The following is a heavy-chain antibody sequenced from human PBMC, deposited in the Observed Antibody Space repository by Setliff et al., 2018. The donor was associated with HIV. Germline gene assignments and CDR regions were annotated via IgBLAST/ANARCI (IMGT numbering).Heavy chain of an antibody. CDR1: SDSIRAYF. J-gene: IGHJ4*02. D-gene: IGHD2-8*01. CDR2: VYLSGGT. V-gene: IGHV4-4*07. CDR3: ARGLPATNGVWIDY. Sequence: PSETLSLTCTVSSDSIRAYFWTWVRQPAGKGLEWIGHVYLSGGTNSNPSLKSRVTMSFDTSKNQFSLNLNSVTAADTAVYYCARGLPATNGVWIDYWGQGTLVTVSS.